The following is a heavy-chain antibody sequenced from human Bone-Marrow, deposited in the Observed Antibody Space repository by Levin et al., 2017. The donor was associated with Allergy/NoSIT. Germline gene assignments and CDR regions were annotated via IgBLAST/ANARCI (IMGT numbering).Heavy chain of an antibody. CDR2: ISAGGRST. J-gene: IGHJ4*02. CDR1: GFTFSSYA. D-gene: IGHD5-24*01. Sequence: PGGSLRLSCAASGFTFSSYAMTWVRQAPGKGLEWVSGISAGGRSTFFGDSVKGRFTISRDNSKNPLYLQMNTLRPEDTGIYYCEKGKGSITVEIIRSDYWGQGILVTVSS. CDR3: EKGKGSITVEIIRSDY. V-gene: IGHV3-23*01.